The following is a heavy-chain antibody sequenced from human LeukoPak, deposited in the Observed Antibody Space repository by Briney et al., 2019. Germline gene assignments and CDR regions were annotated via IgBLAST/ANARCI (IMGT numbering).Heavy chain of an antibody. CDR3: ARAGALYGAADY. CDR1: GGSISSYY. D-gene: IGHD4-17*01. J-gene: IGHJ4*02. Sequence: PSETLSLTCTVSGGSISSYYWSWIRQPPGKGLEWIGYIYYSGSTNYNPSLKSRVTISVDTSKNQFSLKLSSVTAADTAVYYCARAGALYGAADYWGQGTLVTVSS. CDR2: IYYSGST. V-gene: IGHV4-59*12.